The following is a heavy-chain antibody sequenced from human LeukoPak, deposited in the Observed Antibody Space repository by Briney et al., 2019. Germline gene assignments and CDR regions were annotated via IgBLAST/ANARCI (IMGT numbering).Heavy chain of an antibody. Sequence: PGRSLRLSCAASGFTFSRYSMNWVRQAPGKGLEWVSYISSSSSTVYYADSLKGRFTISRDNAKNSLYLQMNSLRDEDTAVYYFARAQTYDGSGSYLYWGQGTLVTVSS. J-gene: IGHJ4*02. V-gene: IGHV3-48*02. CDR1: GFTFSRYS. CDR2: ISSSSSTV. CDR3: ARAQTYDGSGSYLY. D-gene: IGHD3-10*01.